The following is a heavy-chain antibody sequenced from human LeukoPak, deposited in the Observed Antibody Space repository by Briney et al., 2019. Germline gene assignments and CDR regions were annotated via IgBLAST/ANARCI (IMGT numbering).Heavy chain of an antibody. D-gene: IGHD1-1*01. V-gene: IGHV4-39*01. CDR3: ARQVKGNWYAFGFDY. Sequence: SSETLSLTCTVSGGSISSSSYYWGWIRQPPGKGLEWIGSIYYSGSTYYNPSLKSRVTISVDTSKNQFSLKLSSVTAADTAVYYCARQVKGNWYAFGFDYWGQGTLVSVSS. CDR2: IYYSGST. J-gene: IGHJ4*02. CDR1: GGSISSSSYY.